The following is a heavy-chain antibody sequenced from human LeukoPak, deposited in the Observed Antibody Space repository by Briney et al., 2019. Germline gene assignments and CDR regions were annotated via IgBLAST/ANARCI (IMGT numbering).Heavy chain of an antibody. J-gene: IGHJ4*02. CDR1: GFMFNDYA. CDR3: AREIESSGWYDY. Sequence: PGGSLRLSCAAPGFMFNDYAIHWVRQAPGKGLEWVSLISGDGGSTFYADSVKGRFTISRDNSKNSLYLQMNSLRSDDTALYYCAREIESSGWYDYWGQGTLVTVSS. D-gene: IGHD6-19*01. CDR2: ISGDGGST. V-gene: IGHV3-43*02.